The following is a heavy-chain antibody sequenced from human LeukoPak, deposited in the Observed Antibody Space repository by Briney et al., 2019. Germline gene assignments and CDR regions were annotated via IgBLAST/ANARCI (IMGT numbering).Heavy chain of an antibody. Sequence: GGSLRLSCTASGFTFGDYAMSSIRQAAGKGLEWVGFIRSKAYGETADYAASVKGRFTISRDDSNSIAYMQMNSLIIEDTAVYFCTRDPHNYHGNPHDFWGQGTRVTVSS. D-gene: IGHD4-23*01. CDR2: IRSKAYGETA. J-gene: IGHJ4*02. CDR1: GFTFGDYA. CDR3: TRDPHNYHGNPHDF. V-gene: IGHV3-49*03.